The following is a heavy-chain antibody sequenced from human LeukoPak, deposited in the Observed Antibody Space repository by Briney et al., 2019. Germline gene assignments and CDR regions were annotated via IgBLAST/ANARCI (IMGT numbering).Heavy chain of an antibody. CDR3: AVGRRDAYYDILTGYYKGDDY. J-gene: IGHJ4*02. CDR2: ISGSGGST. V-gene: IGHV3-23*01. Sequence: GGSLRLSCAASGFTFSSYAMSWVRQAPGKGLEWVSAISGSGGSTYYADSVKGRFTISRDNSKSTLYLQMNSLRAEDTAVYYCAVGRRDAYYDILTGYYKGDDYWGQGTLVTVSS. D-gene: IGHD3-9*01. CDR1: GFTFSSYA.